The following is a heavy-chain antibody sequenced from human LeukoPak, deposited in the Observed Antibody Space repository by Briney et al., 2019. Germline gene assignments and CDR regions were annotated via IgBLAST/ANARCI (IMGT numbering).Heavy chain of an antibody. J-gene: IGHJ3*02. V-gene: IGHV3-48*03. CDR3: ARERGSYYRDAFDI. CDR2: ISSSGSTI. Sequence: GGSLRLSCAASGFTFSSYEMNWVRQAPGKGLEWVSYISSSGSTIYYADSVKGRFTISRDNAKNSLYLQMNSLRAEGTAVYYCARERGSYYRDAFDIWGQGTMVTVSS. D-gene: IGHD1-26*01. CDR1: GFTFSSYE.